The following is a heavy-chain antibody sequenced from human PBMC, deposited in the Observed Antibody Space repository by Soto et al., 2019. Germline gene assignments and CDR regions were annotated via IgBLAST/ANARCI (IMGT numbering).Heavy chain of an antibody. V-gene: IGHV4-39*07. Sequence: SETLSLTCSVSGGSISNNNYYWGWIRQPPGKALEWIGSIYYSGSTYYNPSLESRVSISVDTSRNQFSLKLNSVTASDTAMYYCARRVVECGGDCFWFGPWGQGTLVTVSS. CDR3: ARRVVECGGDCFWFGP. J-gene: IGHJ5*02. CDR2: IYYSGST. D-gene: IGHD2-21*02. CDR1: GGSISNNNYY.